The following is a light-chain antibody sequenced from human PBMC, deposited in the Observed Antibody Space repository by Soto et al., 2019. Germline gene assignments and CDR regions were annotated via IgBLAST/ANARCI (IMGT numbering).Light chain of an antibody. CDR2: EGS. J-gene: IGLJ3*02. CDR3: CSYAGSFWV. V-gene: IGLV2-23*01. Sequence: QSALTQPASVSGSPGQSITISCTGTSSDVGSYNLVSWYQQHPGKAPKVMIYEGSKRPSGVSNRFSGSKSGNTASLTISGLQAEDEADYYCCSYAGSFWVFGGGTQLTVL. CDR1: SSDVGSYNL.